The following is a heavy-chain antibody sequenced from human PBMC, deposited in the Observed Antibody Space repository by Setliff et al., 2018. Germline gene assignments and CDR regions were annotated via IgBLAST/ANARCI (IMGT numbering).Heavy chain of an antibody. Sequence: GGSLRLSCAASGFTFSSYAMHWVRQAPGKGLEWVAVIWGDGGTKYHADSVKGRFTISRDNSKNTLYLQMNSLRPEDTAVYYCARTCSGSGCYAGLESWGQGTPVTVSS. CDR1: GFTFSSYA. CDR3: ARTCSGSGCYAGLES. V-gene: IGHV3-30-3*01. D-gene: IGHD2-15*01. CDR2: IWGDGGTK. J-gene: IGHJ4*02.